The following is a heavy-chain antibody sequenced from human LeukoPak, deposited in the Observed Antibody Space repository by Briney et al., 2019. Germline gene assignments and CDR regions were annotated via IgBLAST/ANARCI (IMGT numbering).Heavy chain of an antibody. J-gene: IGHJ4*02. CDR3: ARDPAVGGELGHFDY. Sequence: GGSLRLSCTASGFTFSSYGMHWVRQAPGKGLEWVAVIWYDGSNKYYAASVKGRFTISRDNSKNTLYLQMNSLRAEDTAVYYCARDPAVGGELGHFDYWGQGTLVTVSS. CDR1: GFTFSSYG. D-gene: IGHD1-26*01. V-gene: IGHV3-30*19. CDR2: IWYDGSNK.